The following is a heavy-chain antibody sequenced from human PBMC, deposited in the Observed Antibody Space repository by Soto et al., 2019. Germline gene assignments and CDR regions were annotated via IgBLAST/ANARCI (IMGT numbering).Heavy chain of an antibody. V-gene: IGHV3-13*05. CDR1: GFSFSNYD. Sequence: GGSLRLSCAASGFSFSNYDMHWVRQVSGKALEWVSAIGAARDPYYLGSVKGRFTVSRDNAQKSLYLQMNNLRAEDTAVYYCARAYTVQLPRRADYYYALDVWGRGTPVTVSS. CDR3: ARAYTVQLPRRADYYYALDV. CDR2: IGAARDP. J-gene: IGHJ6*02. D-gene: IGHD2-2*01.